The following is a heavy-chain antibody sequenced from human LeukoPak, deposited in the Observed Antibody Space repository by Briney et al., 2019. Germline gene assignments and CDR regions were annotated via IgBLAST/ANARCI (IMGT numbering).Heavy chain of an antibody. CDR3: AKTYGHFDD. CDR1: GFTFTSYT. Sequence: GGSLRLSCTASGFTFTSYTMNWVRQAPGKGLEWVSSITSGSSYIYYADSVKGRFTISRDNAKNSLYLQMTSLRVEDTAVYYCAKTYGHFDDWGQGTLVTVSS. CDR2: ITSGSSYI. J-gene: IGHJ4*02. D-gene: IGHD4-17*01. V-gene: IGHV3-21*01.